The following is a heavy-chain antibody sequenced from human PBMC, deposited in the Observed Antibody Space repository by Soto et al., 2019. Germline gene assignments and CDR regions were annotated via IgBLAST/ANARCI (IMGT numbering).Heavy chain of an antibody. V-gene: IGHV4-59*11. CDR1: GGSIHNHY. Sequence: QVQLQESGPGLVKPSETLSLTCTVSGGSIHNHYWSWVRQPTGKGLEWIGYIYYTGRTNYNPSPRGGLTMSVDTSMNQLSLKLSSVTAGDTAIYHCASANWYCEYWGQGILVTVS. D-gene: IGHD7-27*01. CDR2: IYYTGRT. J-gene: IGHJ4*02. CDR3: ASANWYCEY.